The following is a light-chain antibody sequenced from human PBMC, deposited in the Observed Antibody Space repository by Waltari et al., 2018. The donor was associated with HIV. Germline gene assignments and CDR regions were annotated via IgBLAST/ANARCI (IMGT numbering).Light chain of an antibody. Sequence: IQLTQSPSFLSASVGERVTITCRATQAVSNYLAWYQQKPGKAPDLLIYHVSILQSGVPSRFSGSGSGTEFTLTISVLQPEDFATYYCHQLKTYPLTFGGWTKVEIK. CDR2: HVS. J-gene: IGKJ4*01. CDR3: HQLKTYPLT. V-gene: IGKV1-9*01. CDR1: QAVSNY.